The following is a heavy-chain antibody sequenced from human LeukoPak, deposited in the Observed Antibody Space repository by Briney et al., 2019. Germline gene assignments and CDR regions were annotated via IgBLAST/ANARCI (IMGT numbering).Heavy chain of an antibody. D-gene: IGHD6-13*01. V-gene: IGHV3-30*03. CDR2: ISYDGSNK. J-gene: IGHJ6*03. CDR3: ASTTAAGTYYYYYMDV. Sequence: GRSLRLSCAASGFTFSSYGMHWVRQAPGKGLEWVAVISYDGSNKYYADSVKGRFTISRDNSKNTLYLQMNSLRAEDTAVYYCASTTAAGTYYYYYMDVWGKGTTVTISS. CDR1: GFTFSSYG.